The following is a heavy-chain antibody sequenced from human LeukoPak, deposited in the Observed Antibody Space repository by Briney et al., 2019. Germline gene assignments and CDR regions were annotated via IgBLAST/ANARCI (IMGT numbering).Heavy chain of an antibody. Sequence: HGESLKISCEGSGYSFTNYWIGWVRQMPGKGLEWMGIIYPGDSDTRYSPSFQGQVTISADKSITTAYLQWSSLKASDTAMYYCARLLNYDDLDYWGQGTLVTVSS. V-gene: IGHV5-51*01. CDR3: ARLLNYDDLDY. D-gene: IGHD3-22*01. J-gene: IGHJ4*02. CDR2: IYPGDSDT. CDR1: GYSFTNYW.